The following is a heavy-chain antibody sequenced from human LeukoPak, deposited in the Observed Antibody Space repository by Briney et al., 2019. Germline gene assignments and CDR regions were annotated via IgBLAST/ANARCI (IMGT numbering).Heavy chain of an antibody. Sequence: GGTLRLSCAASGFTFSSHGMSWVRQAPGKGLEWVSAISGSGGSTYYADSVKGRFTMSRDNSKNMLYLQMNSLRAEDTAVYYCARVGIPWSFDYWGQGTLVTVSS. CDR2: ISGSGGST. J-gene: IGHJ4*02. D-gene: IGHD2-21*01. V-gene: IGHV3-23*01. CDR1: GFTFSSHG. CDR3: ARVGIPWSFDY.